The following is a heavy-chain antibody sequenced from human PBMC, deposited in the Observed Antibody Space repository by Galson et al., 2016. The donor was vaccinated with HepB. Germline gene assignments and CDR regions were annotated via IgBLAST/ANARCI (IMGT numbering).Heavy chain of an antibody. CDR2: ISGSGGNT. V-gene: IGHV3-23*01. CDR1: GFTFSNFA. CDR3: ASGPIGVVVDDAFEI. Sequence: SLRLSCAASGFTFSNFAMSWVRQAPGKGLEWVSVISGSGGNTYYTDSVKGRFTISRDNSKNTLYLQMNSLRSEDTAVYYCASGPIGVVVDDAFEIWGQGTMVTVSS. J-gene: IGHJ3*02. D-gene: IGHD2-15*01.